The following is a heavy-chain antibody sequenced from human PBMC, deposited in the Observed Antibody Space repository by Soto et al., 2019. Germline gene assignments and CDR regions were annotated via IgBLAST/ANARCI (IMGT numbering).Heavy chain of an antibody. Sequence: SVKVSCKASGFTFTSSAVQWVRQARGQRLEWIGWIVVGSGNTNYAQKFQERVTITRDMSTSTAYMELSSLRSEDTAVYYCAAEDCTNGVCEYYYGMDVWGQGTTVTVSS. D-gene: IGHD2-8*01. J-gene: IGHJ6*02. CDR3: AAEDCTNGVCEYYYGMDV. CDR2: IVVGSGNT. CDR1: GFTFTSSA. V-gene: IGHV1-58*01.